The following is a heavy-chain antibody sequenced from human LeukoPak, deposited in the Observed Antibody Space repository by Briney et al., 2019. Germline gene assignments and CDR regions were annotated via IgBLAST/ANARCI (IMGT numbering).Heavy chain of an antibody. J-gene: IGHJ5*02. CDR3: AGTTVVTKWFDP. CDR1: GGSFSGYY. CDR2: INHSGST. D-gene: IGHD4-17*01. Sequence: SETLSLTCAVYGGSFSGYYWSWTRQPPGKGLEWIGEINHSGSTNYNPSLKSRVTISVDTSKNQFSLKLSSVTAADTAVYYCAGTTVVTKWFDPWGQGTLITVSS. V-gene: IGHV4-34*01.